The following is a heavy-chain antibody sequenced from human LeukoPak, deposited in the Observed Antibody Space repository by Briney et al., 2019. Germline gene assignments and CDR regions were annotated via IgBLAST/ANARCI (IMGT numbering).Heavy chain of an antibody. CDR2: ISDSSSYT. D-gene: IGHD3-9*01. J-gene: IGHJ4*02. V-gene: IGHV3-11*03. CDR1: GFTFSDYY. CDR3: ASLNYDILTGSYYFDY. Sequence: GGSLRLSCAASGFTFSDYYMSWIRQAPGKGLEWVSYISDSSSYTKYADSVKGRFTISRDNAKNSLYLQMNSLRAEDTAVYYCASLNYDILTGSYYFDYWGQGTLVTISS.